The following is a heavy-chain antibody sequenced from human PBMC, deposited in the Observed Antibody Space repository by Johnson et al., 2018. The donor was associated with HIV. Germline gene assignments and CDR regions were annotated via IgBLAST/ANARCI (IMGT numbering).Heavy chain of an antibody. Sequence: VQLVESGGGVVQPGRSLRLSCAASGFTFSSYDMHWVRQAPGKGLEWVALLSYDGRNKYYRDSVKGRFTISRDSSKNTLYLQMESLGGEDTAIYYCARILRSYYTGDAFDIWGQGTVVTVSS. J-gene: IGHJ3*02. D-gene: IGHD1-26*01. CDR2: LSYDGRNK. V-gene: IGHV3-30-3*01. CDR1: GFTFSSYD. CDR3: ARILRSYYTGDAFDI.